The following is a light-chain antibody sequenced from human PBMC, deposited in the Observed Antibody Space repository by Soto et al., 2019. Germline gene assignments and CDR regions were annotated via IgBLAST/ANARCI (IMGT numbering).Light chain of an antibody. CDR3: QQYYSTPWA. Sequence: DIVMTQSPDSLAVSLGERATINCKSSQRVLYSSNNRNYLAWYQQKPGQPPKLLIYWASTRDSGVPDRFSGSGSGTDFTLTISSLQAEDVAVYYCQQYYSTPWAFGQGTKVEIK. V-gene: IGKV4-1*01. CDR2: WAS. CDR1: QRVLYSSNNRNY. J-gene: IGKJ1*01.